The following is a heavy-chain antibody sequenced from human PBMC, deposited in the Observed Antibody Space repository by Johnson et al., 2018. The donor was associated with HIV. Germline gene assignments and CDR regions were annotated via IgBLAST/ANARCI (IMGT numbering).Heavy chain of an antibody. D-gene: IGHD1-26*01. CDR2: ISYDGSNK. Sequence: QVQLVESGGGVVQPGRSLRLSCAASGFTFSSYGMHWVRQAPGKGLEWVAVISYDGSNKYYADSVKGRFTISRDNSKNTLYLQMNSLRAEDTAEYYCARAVGAGGIWGQGTMVTVSS. V-gene: IGHV3-30*03. CDR3: ARAVGAGGI. CDR1: GFTFSSYG. J-gene: IGHJ3*02.